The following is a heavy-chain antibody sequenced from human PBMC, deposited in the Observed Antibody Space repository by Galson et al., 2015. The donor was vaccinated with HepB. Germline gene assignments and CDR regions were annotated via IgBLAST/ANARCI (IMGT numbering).Heavy chain of an antibody. CDR1: GFTFSDYS. J-gene: IGHJ4*02. CDR2: IIASSSTI. D-gene: IGHD1-14*01. Sequence: SLRLSCAASGFTFSDYSMVWVRQAPGKGLEWVSYIIASSSTIYYADSLKGRFTISRDNAKSPVYLQLNSLRVDDTAVYYCARVAPGVRKDFDYWGQGTLVIVSS. CDR3: ARVAPGVRKDFDY. V-gene: IGHV3-48*01.